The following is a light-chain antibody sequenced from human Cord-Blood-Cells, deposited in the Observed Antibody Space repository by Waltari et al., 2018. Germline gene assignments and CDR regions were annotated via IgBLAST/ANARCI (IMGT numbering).Light chain of an antibody. Sequence: DIQMTQSPSSLSASVGDRVTITCRASQGISSYLNWYQQKPGKAPKLLIYAASSLQSGVPSRFSGSGSGTDFTLTISSLQPEDCATYYRQQSYSTPYTFGQVTKLEIK. CDR2: AAS. CDR3: QQSYSTPYT. V-gene: IGKV1-39*01. CDR1: QGISSY. J-gene: IGKJ2*01.